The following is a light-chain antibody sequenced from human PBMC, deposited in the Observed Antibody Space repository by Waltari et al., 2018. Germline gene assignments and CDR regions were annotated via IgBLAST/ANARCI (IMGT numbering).Light chain of an antibody. CDR2: DTR. CDR3: LVSYSGALWV. CDR1: SGPVTSGHY. Sequence: QAVVTQEPSLTVSPGGTVPLTCGSSSGPVTSGHYPYWFQQKPGQAPRKLIYDTRNKHSWTPARFSGSLLGGKAALTLSGAQPDDEATYYCLVSYSGALWVFGGGTKLTVL. V-gene: IGLV7-46*01. J-gene: IGLJ3*02.